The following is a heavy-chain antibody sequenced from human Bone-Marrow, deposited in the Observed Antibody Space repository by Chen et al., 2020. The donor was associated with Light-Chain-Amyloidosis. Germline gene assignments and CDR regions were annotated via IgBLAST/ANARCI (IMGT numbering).Heavy chain of an antibody. CDR3: AKDLPIMPDVTPRGLMGLSHMDV. CDR1: GFIFSNFG. Sequence: QVQLVESGGGVVQPGRSLRLSCAASGFIFSNFGMHWVRQAPGKGLEWMGVISYDGIKKFYTESVQGRITISRDNSKSTLYVEMNSLRDEDTAVYYCAKDLPIMPDVTPRGLMGLSHMDVWGQGTTVIVSS. V-gene: IGHV3-30*18. D-gene: IGHD2-15*01. CDR2: ISYDGIKK. J-gene: IGHJ6*02.